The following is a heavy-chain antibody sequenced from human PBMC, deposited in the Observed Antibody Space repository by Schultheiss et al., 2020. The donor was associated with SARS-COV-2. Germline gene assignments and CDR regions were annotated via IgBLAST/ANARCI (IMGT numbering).Heavy chain of an antibody. Sequence: GASLKISCAASGFTFSSYWMHWVRQAPGKGLVWVSRINSDGSSTSYADSVKGRFTISRDNAKNTLYLQMNSLRAEDTAVYYCARGGYSSSWTPNPPEKYFQHWGQGTLVTVSS. D-gene: IGHD6-13*01. CDR3: ARGGYSSSWTPNPPEKYFQH. CDR1: GFTFSSYW. CDR2: INSDGSST. V-gene: IGHV3-74*01. J-gene: IGHJ1*01.